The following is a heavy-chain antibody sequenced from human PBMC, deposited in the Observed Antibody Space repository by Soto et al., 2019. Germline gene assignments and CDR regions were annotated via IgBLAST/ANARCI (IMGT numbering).Heavy chain of an antibody. CDR3: AKQILRYFDWSYGDAFDI. CDR1: GFTFSTMP. CDR2: ISGSGGST. D-gene: IGHD3-9*01. V-gene: IGHV3-23*01. Sequence: EVQLLESGGGLVQPGGSLRLSCAASGFTFSTMPMSWVRRAPGKGRGWVPAISGSGGSTYYADSGKGRFTISRDNSKNTLYLQMNSLRAEDTAVYYCAKQILRYFDWSYGDAFDIWGQGTMVTVSS. J-gene: IGHJ3*02.